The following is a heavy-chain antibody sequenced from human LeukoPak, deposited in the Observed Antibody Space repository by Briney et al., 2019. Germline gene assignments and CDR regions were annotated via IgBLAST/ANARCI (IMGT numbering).Heavy chain of an antibody. D-gene: IGHD6-13*01. CDR2: IYYSGST. Sequence: SETLSLTCTVSGGSVSSYYWSWIRQPPGKGLEWIGYIYYSGSTNYNPSLKSRVTISVDTSKNQFSLKLSSVTAADTAVYYCAREGHSSSLDYWGQGTLVTVSS. CDR3: AREGHSSSLDY. CDR1: GGSVSSYY. V-gene: IGHV4-59*02. J-gene: IGHJ4*02.